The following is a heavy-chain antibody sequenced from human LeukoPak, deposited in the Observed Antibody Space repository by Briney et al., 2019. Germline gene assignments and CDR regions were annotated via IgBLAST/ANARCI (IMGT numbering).Heavy chain of an antibody. V-gene: IGHV3-23*01. CDR1: GFTFSSYY. Sequence: PAGGSLRLSCAASGFTFSSYYMSWVRQAPGKGLEWVSTLSGSGDSTYYADSVKGRFTISRDNSKNTLFLQMNSMRAEDTAVYYCAKEVWSAMYYFDFWGQGTLVTVSS. J-gene: IGHJ4*02. CDR2: LSGSGDST. D-gene: IGHD2-2*01. CDR3: AKEVWSAMYYFDF.